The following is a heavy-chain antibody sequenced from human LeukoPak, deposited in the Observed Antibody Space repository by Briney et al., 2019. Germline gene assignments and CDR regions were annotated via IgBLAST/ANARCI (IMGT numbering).Heavy chain of an antibody. J-gene: IGHJ6*03. CDR3: ARDNGDYGRNYYYYYYMDV. CDR2: IYYSGST. D-gene: IGHD4-17*01. CDR1: GGSISSYY. V-gene: IGHV4-59*12. Sequence: SETLSLTCTVSGGSISSYYWSWIRQPPGKGLEWIGYIYYSGSTNYNPSLKSRVTISVDTSKNQFSLKLSSVTAADTAVYYCARDNGDYGRNYYYYYYMDVWGKGTTVTISS.